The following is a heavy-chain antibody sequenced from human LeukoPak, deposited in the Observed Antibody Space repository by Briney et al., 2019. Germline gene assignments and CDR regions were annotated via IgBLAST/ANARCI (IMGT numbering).Heavy chain of an antibody. V-gene: IGHV4-61*02. CDR3: AREPTPGANDY. Sequence: SQTLSLTCTVSGGSISSDSHYWSWIRQPAGKGLEWIGRIYASGSTDYNPSLKSRVTISIDTSKNQFSLKLSSVTAAGTAVYYCAREPTPGANDYWGQGTLVTVSS. CDR1: GGSISSDSHY. D-gene: IGHD4-17*01. CDR2: IYASGST. J-gene: IGHJ4*02.